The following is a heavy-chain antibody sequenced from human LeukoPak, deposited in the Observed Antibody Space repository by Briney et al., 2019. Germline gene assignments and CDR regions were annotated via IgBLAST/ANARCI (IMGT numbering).Heavy chain of an antibody. J-gene: IGHJ4*02. D-gene: IGHD3-16*01. V-gene: IGHV3-15*01. CDR2: IKSKTDGGTT. Sequence: GGSLRLSCAASGFTFSNAWMSWVRQAPGKGLEWVGRIKSKTDGGTTDYAAPVKGRFNISRDDSKNTLYLQMNSLKTEDTAVYYCTTDGGGFPETYGYWGQGTLVTVSS. CDR3: TTDGGGFPETYGY. CDR1: GFTFSNAW.